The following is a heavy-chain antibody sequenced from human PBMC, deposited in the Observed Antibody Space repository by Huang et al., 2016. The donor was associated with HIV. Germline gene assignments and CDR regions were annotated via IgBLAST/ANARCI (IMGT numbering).Heavy chain of an antibody. CDR3: ARSAYGDLDY. D-gene: IGHD4-17*01. J-gene: IGHJ4*02. CDR1: GYTFTNYD. CDR2: LNPNTGNT. V-gene: IGHV1-8*02. Sequence: QVHLVQSGAEVKKPGASVKVSCKASGYTFTNYDINWVRQAPGRGRAWVGWLNPNTGNTGLAQSFQGRGTMTRKTSITTAYMELTSLTSEDTAVYYCARSAYGDLDYWGLGTLVIVSS.